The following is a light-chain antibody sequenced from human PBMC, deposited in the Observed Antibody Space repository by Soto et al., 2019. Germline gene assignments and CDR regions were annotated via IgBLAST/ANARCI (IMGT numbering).Light chain of an antibody. CDR2: VNSGGSH. J-gene: IGLJ2*01. CDR1: SGHSSYD. V-gene: IGLV4-69*01. Sequence: QSVLTQSPSASASLGASVKLTCTLSSGHSSYDIAWHQQQPDKGPRFLMTVNSGGSHNKGDGIPDRFSGSSSGAKRYLTISSLQSEDEADYYCQTWGTGYVVFGGGTKLTVL. CDR3: QTWGTGYVV.